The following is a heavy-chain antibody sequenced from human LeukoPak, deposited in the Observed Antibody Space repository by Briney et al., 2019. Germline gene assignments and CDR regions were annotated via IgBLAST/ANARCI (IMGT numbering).Heavy chain of an antibody. CDR1: AFTFSSYW. D-gene: IGHD4-17*01. CDR2: IKPDGSEN. V-gene: IGHV3-7*01. CDR3: ARGDFNDYGDYVDAFEI. J-gene: IGHJ3*02. Sequence: PGRSLRLACAASAFTFSSYWTSWVRQAPGNGLEWVANIKPDGSENYCVESVNGRFTISRDNAKKSLYLQMNSLRAEDTDVYYCARGDFNDYGDYVDAFEIWGQGTMVTVSA.